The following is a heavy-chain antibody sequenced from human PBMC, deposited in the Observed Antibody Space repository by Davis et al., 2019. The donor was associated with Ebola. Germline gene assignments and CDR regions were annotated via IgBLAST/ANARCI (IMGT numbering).Heavy chain of an antibody. D-gene: IGHD5-12*01. J-gene: IGHJ6*02. CDR1: GGTFSTYA. CDR3: AIDSGYEYDYYYALDV. V-gene: IGHV1-69*06. Sequence: SVKVSCKPSGGTFSTYAISWVRQAPGQGLEWMGGIIPIFGAATYPQRFQDRVTISADKSTSTAYMELTSLTTEDTAVYYCAIDSGYEYDYYYALDVWGQGTTVTVFS. CDR2: IIPIFGAA.